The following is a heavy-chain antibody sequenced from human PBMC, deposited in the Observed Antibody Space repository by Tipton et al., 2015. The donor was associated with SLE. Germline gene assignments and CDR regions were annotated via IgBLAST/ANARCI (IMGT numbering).Heavy chain of an antibody. D-gene: IGHD3-22*01. V-gene: IGHV4-39*01. CDR1: GGSISSSSYY. CDR3: ARLEIYDKLGADS. CDR2: IYYSGST. J-gene: IGHJ4*02. Sequence: GLVKPSETLSLTCTVSGGSISSSSYYWGWIRQPPGKGLEWIGSIYYSGSTSFNPSLKSRLTMSVDTSKNQFSLNLRSVTAADTAVYYCARLEIYDKLGADSWGQGTLVTVSS.